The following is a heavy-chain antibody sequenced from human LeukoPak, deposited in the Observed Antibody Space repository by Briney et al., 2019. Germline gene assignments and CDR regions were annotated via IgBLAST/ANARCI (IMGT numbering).Heavy chain of an antibody. V-gene: IGHV1-18*04. CDR2: ISAYNGNT. J-gene: IGHJ5*02. CDR3: ARGSPIYGSGSIPRWFDP. D-gene: IGHD3-10*01. CDR1: GYTFTGYY. Sequence: ASVKVSCKASGYTFTGYYIQWVRQAPGQGLEWMGWISAYNGNTNYAQKLQGRVTMTTDTSTSTAYMELRSLRSDDTAVYYCARGSPIYGSGSIPRWFDPWGQGTLVTVSS.